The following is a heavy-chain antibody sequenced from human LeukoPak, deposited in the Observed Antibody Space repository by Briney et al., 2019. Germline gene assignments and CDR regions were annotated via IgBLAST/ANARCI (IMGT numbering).Heavy chain of an antibody. D-gene: IGHD6-19*01. V-gene: IGHV4-39*07. Sequence: NPSETLSLTCTVSGGSISSYYWGWIRQPPGKGLEWIGSIYYTGSTYYNPSLKSRVTISVDTSKNQFSLKLSSVTAADTAVYYCARTQEAGYSSGWYDSYYYYYMDVWGKGTTVTISS. J-gene: IGHJ6*03. CDR1: GGSISSYY. CDR2: IYYTGST. CDR3: ARTQEAGYSSGWYDSYYYYYMDV.